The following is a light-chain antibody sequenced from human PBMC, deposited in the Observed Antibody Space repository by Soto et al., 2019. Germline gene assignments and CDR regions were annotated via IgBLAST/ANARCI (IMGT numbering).Light chain of an antibody. CDR3: QQHYSSPWT. V-gene: IGKV4-1*01. J-gene: IGKJ1*01. CDR1: QSFLYSSNNKNY. Sequence: DVVMNQSSDSLAVSLGERDTINCKSSQSFLYSSNNKNYLAWYQQKPGQPPKLLIYWASTRESGVPDRFSGSGSGTDFTLTISSLQAEDVAVYYCQQHYSSPWTFGQGTKVDI. CDR2: WAS.